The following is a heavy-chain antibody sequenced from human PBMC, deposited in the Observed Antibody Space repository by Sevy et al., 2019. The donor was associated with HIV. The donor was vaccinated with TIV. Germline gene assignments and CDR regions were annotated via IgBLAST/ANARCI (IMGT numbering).Heavy chain of an antibody. CDR3: ARVRRGYGSGGSCYTWFDP. D-gene: IGHD2-15*01. V-gene: IGHV1-2*02. CDR1: GYTFTGYY. Sequence: ASVKVSCKASGYTFTGYYMHWVRQAPGQGLEWMGWINPNSGGTNYAQKFQGRVTMTRDTSISTAYMELSRLRSDDTAGYYCARVRRGYGSGGSCYTWFDPWGQGTLVTVSS. J-gene: IGHJ5*02. CDR2: INPNSGGT.